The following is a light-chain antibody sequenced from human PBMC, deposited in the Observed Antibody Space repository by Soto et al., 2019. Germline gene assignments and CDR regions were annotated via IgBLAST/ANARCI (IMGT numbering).Light chain of an antibody. J-gene: IGKJ2*01. Sequence: DIQMTQSPSSLSASVGDRVTITCRASQSISSYLNWYQQKPGKAPKLLIYAASSLQSGVPSRFSGSGFGTDFTFTFSILQPEDFATYYCQQSYSTPYTFGQGTKVDIK. V-gene: IGKV1-39*01. CDR3: QQSYSTPYT. CDR2: AAS. CDR1: QSISSY.